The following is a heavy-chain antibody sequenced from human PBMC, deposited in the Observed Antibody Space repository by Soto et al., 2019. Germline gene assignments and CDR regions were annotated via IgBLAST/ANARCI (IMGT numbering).Heavy chain of an antibody. V-gene: IGHV4-30-4*01. D-gene: IGHD6-6*01. Sequence: PSETLSLTCTVSGGSIVSGGCYWSWIRQPPGKGLEWIGYIYYSGSTYYNPSLKSRVTISVDTSKNQFSLKLSSVTAADTAVYYCARDPGAYSSSTYYYYYGMDVWGQGTTVTVSS. CDR1: GGSIVSGGCY. CDR3: ARDPGAYSSSTYYYYYGMDV. CDR2: IYYSGST. J-gene: IGHJ6*02.